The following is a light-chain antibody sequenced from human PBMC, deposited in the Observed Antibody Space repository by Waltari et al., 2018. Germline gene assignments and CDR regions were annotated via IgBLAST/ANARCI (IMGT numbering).Light chain of an antibody. J-gene: IGKJ2*01. Sequence: DIVMTQSPDSLAVSLGERATINCKSSQSVLYNSKHKNYLAWYQHKAGQPPKLLIYWASTRESGVPDRFSGSGSGTDFTLTITSLQAADVAVYYCQQYYSTPETFGQGTKLEIK. CDR2: WAS. V-gene: IGKV4-1*01. CDR3: QQYYSTPET. CDR1: QSVLYNSKHKNY.